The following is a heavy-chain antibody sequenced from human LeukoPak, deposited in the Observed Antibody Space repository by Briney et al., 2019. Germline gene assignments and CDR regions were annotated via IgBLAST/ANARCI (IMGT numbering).Heavy chain of an antibody. CDR2: IYPGDSDS. D-gene: IGHD2-21*02. J-gene: IGHJ3*01. Sequence: GESLKISCKGSGYNFTSHWIGWVRQMPGKGLEWMGIIYPGDSDSRQSPSLRGQVTISADKSINTAYLQWNSLKASDTAMYYCARGHHVVVATATWASDAFDLWGQGTVVTVSS. CDR3: ARGHHVVVATATWASDAFDL. V-gene: IGHV5-51*01. CDR1: GYNFTSHW.